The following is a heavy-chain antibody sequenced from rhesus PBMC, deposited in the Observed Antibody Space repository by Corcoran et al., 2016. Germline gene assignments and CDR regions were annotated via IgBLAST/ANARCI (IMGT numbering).Heavy chain of an antibody. V-gene: IGHV4-80*01. J-gene: IGHJ4*01. D-gene: IGHD3-3*01. CDR1: GASISSYW. CDR3: ARARAGGYNFWSGYY. Sequence: QVQLQESGPGLVKPSETLSLTCAVSGASISSYWWSWIRQPPGKGLEWIGERTGNRGRAYNNPSLNSRVTISKDASKNQFSLRLGSVTAADAAVYYCARARAGGYNFWSGYYWGQGVLVTVSS. CDR2: RTGNRGRA.